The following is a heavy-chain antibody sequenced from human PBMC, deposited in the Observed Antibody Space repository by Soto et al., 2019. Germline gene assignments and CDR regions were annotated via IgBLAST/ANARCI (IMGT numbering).Heavy chain of an antibody. V-gene: IGHV1-2*02. J-gene: IGHJ5*02. CDR1: GYTFTGYF. D-gene: IGHD3-3*01. CDR3: ARGGGTILAPLP. CDR2: INPNSGAT. Sequence: QVQLVQSGAEVKKPGASVKVSCKASGYTFTGYFMHWVRQAPGQGLEWMGWINPNSGATKYAQKFQGMVTLSMDTSIRTAYMELTGLRSDDTAVYYCARGGGTILAPLPWGQGTQVTVSS.